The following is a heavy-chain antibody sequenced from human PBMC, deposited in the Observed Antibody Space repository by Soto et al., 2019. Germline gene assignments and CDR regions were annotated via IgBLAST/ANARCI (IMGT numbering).Heavy chain of an antibody. CDR1: GGSISSDANF. V-gene: IGHV4-31*03. CDR3: ARGSFSSSSSWFDP. CDR2: ISYTGRT. J-gene: IGHJ5*02. D-gene: IGHD6-6*01. Sequence: PSETLSLTCTVSGGSISSDANFWSWIRQLPGRGLEWIGYISYTGRTYYTPSLNSRLTISLDTSKNLFSLRLSAVTAAATAVYFCARGSFSSSSSWFDPCGQVTLVAVSS.